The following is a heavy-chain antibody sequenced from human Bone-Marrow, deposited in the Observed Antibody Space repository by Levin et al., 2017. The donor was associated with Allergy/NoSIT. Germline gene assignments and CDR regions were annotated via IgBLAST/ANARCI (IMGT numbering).Heavy chain of an antibody. Sequence: PAASVKVSCKTSGYTFTDYDIAWVRQAPGQGLEWMGRTSGYNGDTTAQIFHGRVTMTTDTSTSTAYMELTSLRSDDTAVYYCARGRTVTKDFDYWGEGTLVTVSS. J-gene: IGHJ4*02. CDR3: ARGRTVTKDFDY. CDR2: TSGYNGDT. V-gene: IGHV1-18*01. CDR1: GYTFTDYD. D-gene: IGHD4-11*01.